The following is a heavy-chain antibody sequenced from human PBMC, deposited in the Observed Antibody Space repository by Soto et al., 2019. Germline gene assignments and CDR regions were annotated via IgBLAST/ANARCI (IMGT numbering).Heavy chain of an antibody. CDR2: IYWDDDH. CDR3: AREVYSSTYFDS. CDR1: GFSLSTSGVG. Sequence: QITSKESGPTLVRPTQTLTLTCTFSGFSLSTSGVGVGWIRQPPGKALEWLALIYWDDDHRYSPSLKTRLTITKDTSKNQVVLTMTKLDPADTATYYCAREVYSSTYFDSWGQGTLVTVSS. V-gene: IGHV2-5*02. J-gene: IGHJ4*02. D-gene: IGHD6-13*01.